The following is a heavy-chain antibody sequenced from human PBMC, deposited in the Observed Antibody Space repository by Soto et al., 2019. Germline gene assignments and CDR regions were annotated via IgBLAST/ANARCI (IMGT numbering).Heavy chain of an antibody. J-gene: IGHJ6*02. V-gene: IGHV1-69*13. CDR2: IIPIFGTA. CDR1: GGTFSSYA. D-gene: IGHD3-10*01. Sequence: GASVKVSCKASGGTFSSYAISWVRQAPGQGLEWMGGIIPIFGTANYAQKFQGRVTITADESTSTAYMELSSLRADDTAVYYCAKDQKAMVRGLGLDQYYYAMGVWGQGTTVTVSS. CDR3: AKDQKAMVRGLGLDQYYYAMGV.